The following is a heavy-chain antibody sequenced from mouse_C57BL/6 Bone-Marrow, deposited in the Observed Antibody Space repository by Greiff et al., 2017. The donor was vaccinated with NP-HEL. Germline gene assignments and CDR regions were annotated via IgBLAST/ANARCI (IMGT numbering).Heavy chain of an antibody. J-gene: IGHJ1*03. CDR1: GYTFTDYE. V-gene: IGHV1-15*01. CDR3: TRLWLRRDWYFDV. Sequence: QVQLQQSGAELVRPGASVTLSCKASGYTFTDYEMHWVKQTPVHGLEWIGAIDPETGGTAYNQKFKGKAILTADKSSSTAYMELRSLTSEYSAVYYCTRLWLRRDWYFDVWGTGTTVTVSS. CDR2: IDPETGGT. D-gene: IGHD2-2*01.